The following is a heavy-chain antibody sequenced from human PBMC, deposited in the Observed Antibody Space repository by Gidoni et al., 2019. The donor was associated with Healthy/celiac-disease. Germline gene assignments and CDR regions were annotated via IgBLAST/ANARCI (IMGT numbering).Heavy chain of an antibody. CDR2: IRSKANSDAT. D-gene: IGHD5-12*01. J-gene: IGHJ6*02. CDR1: GFALRACA. Sequence: EVQLVESGGGLVQPGGSLKLSCAASGFALRACAMHWVRQASGKGLEGVGSIRSKANSDATAYAASLKGRFTITRDDSKNTAYLQMNSLKTEDTAVYYCTRRGPGSGYYGMDVWGQGTTVTVSS. V-gene: IGHV3-73*02. CDR3: TRRGPGSGYYGMDV.